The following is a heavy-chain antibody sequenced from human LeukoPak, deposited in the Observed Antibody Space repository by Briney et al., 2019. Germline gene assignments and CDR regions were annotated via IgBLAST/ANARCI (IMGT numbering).Heavy chain of an antibody. Sequence: GESLRLSCAASGFTFSSYSMNWVRQAPGKGLEWVSSISSSSSYIYYADSVKGRFTISRDNAKNSLYLQMNSLRAEDTAVYYCARILRFLEWSTGNYMDVWGKGTTVTVSS. V-gene: IGHV3-21*01. CDR2: ISSSSSYI. J-gene: IGHJ6*03. CDR1: GFTFSSYS. D-gene: IGHD3-3*01. CDR3: ARILRFLEWSTGNYMDV.